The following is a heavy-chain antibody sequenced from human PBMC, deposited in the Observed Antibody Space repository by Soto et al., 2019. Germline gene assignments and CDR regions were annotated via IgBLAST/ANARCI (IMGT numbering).Heavy chain of an antibody. D-gene: IGHD1-26*01. CDR3: ARVPIVGVTGYGGFNI. Sequence: QVQLEESGPGLVKPSQTLSLTCTVSGGSIASGDSYWSWIRQSPGKGLEWLGFIYFSGSSYHKASLGSRLAISIDLSKNQFSLNLTSVTAADTAVYYCARVPIVGVTGYGGFNIWGQGTPVIVSS. CDR2: IYFSGSS. CDR1: GGSIASGDSY. J-gene: IGHJ3*02. V-gene: IGHV4-30-4*01.